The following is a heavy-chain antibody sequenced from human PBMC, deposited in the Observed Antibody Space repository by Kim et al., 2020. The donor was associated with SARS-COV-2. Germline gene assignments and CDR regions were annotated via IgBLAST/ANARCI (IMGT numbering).Heavy chain of an antibody. D-gene: IGHD6-6*01. CDR2: IYHSGST. CDR1: GYSISSGYY. J-gene: IGHJ4*02. Sequence: SETLSLTCTVSGYSISSGYYWGWIRQPPGKGLEWIGSIYHSGSTYYNPSLKSRVTISVDTSKNQFSLKLSSVTAADTAVYYCARGSYSSSDYFDYWGQGT. V-gene: IGHV4-38-2*02. CDR3: ARGSYSSSDYFDY.